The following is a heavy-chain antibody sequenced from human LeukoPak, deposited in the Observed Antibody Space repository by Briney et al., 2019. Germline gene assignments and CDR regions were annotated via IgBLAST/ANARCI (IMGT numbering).Heavy chain of an antibody. V-gene: IGHV4-34*01. Sequence: SETLSLTCAVYGGSFSGYYWSWIRQPPGKGLEWIGEINHSGSTNYNPSLKSRVTISVDTSKNQFSLKLSSVTAADTAVYYCARGFLKHLVVVTAIGSHYFDYWGQGTLVSVSS. J-gene: IGHJ4*02. CDR1: GGSFSGYY. D-gene: IGHD2-21*02. CDR3: ARGFLKHLVVVTAIGSHYFDY. CDR2: INHSGST.